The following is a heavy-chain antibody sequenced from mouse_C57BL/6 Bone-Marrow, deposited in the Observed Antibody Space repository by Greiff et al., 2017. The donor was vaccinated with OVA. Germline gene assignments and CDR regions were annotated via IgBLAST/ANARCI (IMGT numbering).Heavy chain of an antibody. CDR3: ARNYYGSAPYFDV. Sequence: EVQLVESGGGLVKPGGSLKLSCAASGFTFSDYGMHWVRQAPEKGLEWVAYISSGSSTIYYADTVKGRFTISRDNAKNTLFLQMTSLRSDDTAMYYGARNYYGSAPYFDVWGTGTTVTVSS. V-gene: IGHV5-17*01. CDR2: ISSGSSTI. J-gene: IGHJ1*03. CDR1: GFTFSDYG. D-gene: IGHD1-1*01.